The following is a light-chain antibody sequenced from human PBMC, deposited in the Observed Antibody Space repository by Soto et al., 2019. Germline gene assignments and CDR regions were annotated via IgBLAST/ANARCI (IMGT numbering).Light chain of an antibody. V-gene: IGKV3-20*01. J-gene: IGKJ4*01. CDR1: QSVSSSY. Sequence: VLTQSPGTLSLSPGERATLSCRASQSVSSSYLAWYQQKPGQAPRLLIYGASSRATGIPDRVSGSGSGTDFSLTISRLEPEDFAVYYCQQYGSSPLTFGGGTKVDIK. CDR2: GAS. CDR3: QQYGSSPLT.